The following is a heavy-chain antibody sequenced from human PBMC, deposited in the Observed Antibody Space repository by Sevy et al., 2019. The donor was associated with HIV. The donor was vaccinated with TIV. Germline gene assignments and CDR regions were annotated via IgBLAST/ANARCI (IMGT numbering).Heavy chain of an antibody. CDR3: AKDHDNSWFDP. V-gene: IGHV1-24*01. CDR2: FDPEDGKT. D-gene: IGHD3-9*01. CDR1: GSTLTRLS. Sequence: ASVKVSCKVSGSTLTRLSMHWVRQAPGKGLEWMASFDPEDGKTVYAQKFQGRVTMTEDTSTDTAYMGLSSLRSEDTAVYYCAKDHDNSWFDPWGQGTLVTVSS. J-gene: IGHJ5*02.